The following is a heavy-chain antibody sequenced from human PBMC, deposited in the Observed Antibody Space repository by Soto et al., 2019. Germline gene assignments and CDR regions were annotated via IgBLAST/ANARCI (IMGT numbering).Heavy chain of an antibody. J-gene: IGHJ4*02. CDR1: GFTFSIYW. V-gene: IGHV3-7*01. Sequence: GGSLRLSCAASGFTFSIYWMSWVRQAPGKGLEWVANIKQDGSEKNYVDSVKGRFTISRDSAKNSLYLQMNSLRAEDTAVYYCARAEPYYYESRGYGHFDYWGQGTLVTVSS. CDR2: IKQDGSEK. CDR3: ARAEPYYYESRGYGHFDY. D-gene: IGHD3-22*01.